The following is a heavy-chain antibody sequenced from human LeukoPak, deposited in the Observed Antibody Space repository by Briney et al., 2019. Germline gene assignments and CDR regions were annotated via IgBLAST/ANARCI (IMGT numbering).Heavy chain of an antibody. CDR3: ARDVGGAAAGGGGDAFDI. D-gene: IGHD6-13*01. CDR1: GFTFSDYY. V-gene: IGHV3-11*04. Sequence: GGSLRLSCAASGFTFSDYYMSWIRPAPGKGLEWVSYISSSGSTIYYADSVKGRFTIARHNAKNSLYLQMNSLRAEDTAGYYLARDVGGAAAGGGGDAFDIWGQGTMVTVSS. J-gene: IGHJ3*02. CDR2: ISSSGSTI.